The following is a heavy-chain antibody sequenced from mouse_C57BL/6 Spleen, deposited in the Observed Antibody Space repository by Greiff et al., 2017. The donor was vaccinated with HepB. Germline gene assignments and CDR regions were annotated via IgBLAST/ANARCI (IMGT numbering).Heavy chain of an antibody. CDR1: GYTFTSYW. CDR3: EKSYYSNWCDY. V-gene: IGHV1-74*01. Sequence: QVQLQQPGAELVKPGASVKVSCKASGYTFTSYWMHWVKQRPGQGLEWIGRIHPSDSDTNYNQKFKGKATVTVDKSSRTAYMQLSSLTSEDSAVYYGEKSYYSNWCDYWGQGTTLTVSS. D-gene: IGHD2-5*01. J-gene: IGHJ2*01. CDR2: IHPSDSDT.